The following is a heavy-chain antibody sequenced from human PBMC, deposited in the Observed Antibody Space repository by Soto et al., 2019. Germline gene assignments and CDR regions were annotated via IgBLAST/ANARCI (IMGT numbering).Heavy chain of an antibody. CDR3: ARDVYGLAV. CDR1: GFAFNTYA. V-gene: IGHV3-30-3*01. CDR2: ISYDGRND. Sequence: GGSLRLSCAASGFAFNTYAMHWVRQAPGKGLEWVAVISYDGRNDFYSDSVKGRFTISRDNSKNTLSLQMNSLRPQDTAVYCCARDVYGLAVWGQGTTVTVSS. J-gene: IGHJ6*02.